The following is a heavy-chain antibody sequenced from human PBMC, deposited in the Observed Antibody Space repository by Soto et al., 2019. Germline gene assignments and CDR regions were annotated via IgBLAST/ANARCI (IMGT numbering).Heavy chain of an antibody. Sequence: ASVKVSCKASGYTFTSYGISWVRQAPGQGLEWMGWISAYNGNTNYAQKLQGRVTMTTDTSTSTAYMELRSLRSDDTAVYYCARTHTYGSGSYYNYYYCMDVWGQGTTVTVSS. D-gene: IGHD3-10*01. CDR1: GYTFTSYG. J-gene: IGHJ6*02. CDR3: ARTHTYGSGSYYNYYYCMDV. CDR2: ISAYNGNT. V-gene: IGHV1-18*01.